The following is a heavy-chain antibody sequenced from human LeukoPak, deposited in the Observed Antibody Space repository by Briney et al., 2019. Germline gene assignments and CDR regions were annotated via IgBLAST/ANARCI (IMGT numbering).Heavy chain of an antibody. CDR3: AKVRTFGLFDY. V-gene: IGHV3-23*01. CDR2: ISGSGGST. D-gene: IGHD3-16*01. J-gene: IGHJ4*02. CDR1: GFTFRSYA. Sequence: GGSLRLSCAASGFTFRSYAMTWVRQAPGKGLEWVSGISGSGGSTYYADSVKGRFTISRGNSKNTLYLQMNSLRAEDTAVYYCAKVRTFGLFDYWGQGTLVTVSS.